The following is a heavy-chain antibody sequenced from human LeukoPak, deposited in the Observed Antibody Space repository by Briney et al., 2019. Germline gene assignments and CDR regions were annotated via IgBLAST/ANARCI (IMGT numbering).Heavy chain of an antibody. CDR1: GYTFTGYY. Sequence: ASVKVSCKASGYTFTGYYMHWVRQAPGQGLEWMGWINPNSGGTNYAQKFQGRVTMTRDTSISTAYMELSRLRSDDTAVYYCAFSYCSSTTCYFDYYGMDVWGQGTTVTVSS. D-gene: IGHD2-2*01. J-gene: IGHJ6*02. CDR2: INPNSGGT. V-gene: IGHV1-2*02. CDR3: AFSYCSSTTCYFDYYGMDV.